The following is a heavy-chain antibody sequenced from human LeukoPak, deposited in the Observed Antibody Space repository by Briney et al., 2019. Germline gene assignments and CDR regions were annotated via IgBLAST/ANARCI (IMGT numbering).Heavy chain of an antibody. CDR1: GFTFSSYG. D-gene: IGHD2-21*02. CDR3: ARGLVVVTATLIY. CDR2: ISYDGSNK. J-gene: IGHJ4*02. Sequence: GGSLRLSCAASGFTFSSYGMHWVRQAPGKGLEWVAVISYDGSNKYYADSVKGRFTISRDNSKNTLYLQMNSLRAEDTAVYYCARGLVVVTATLIYWGQGTLVTVSS. V-gene: IGHV3-30*03.